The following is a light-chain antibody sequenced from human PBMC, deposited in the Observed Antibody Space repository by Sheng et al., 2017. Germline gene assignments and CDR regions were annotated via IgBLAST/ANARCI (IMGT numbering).Light chain of an antibody. Sequence: DIQMTQSPSTLSASVGDRVTITCRASQTISSWLAWYQQGPGKAPKLLIYKASNLESGVPSRFSGSGSGTEFTLSISSLQPDDFATYYCQQYNSYWTFGQGTKVEIK. J-gene: IGKJ1*01. CDR3: QQYNSYWT. V-gene: IGKV1-5*03. CDR2: KAS. CDR1: QTISSW.